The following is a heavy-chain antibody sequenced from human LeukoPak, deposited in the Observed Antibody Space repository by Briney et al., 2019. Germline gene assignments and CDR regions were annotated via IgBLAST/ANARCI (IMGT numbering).Heavy chain of an antibody. D-gene: IGHD3-22*01. J-gene: IGHJ5*02. CDR1: GGSISSSSYY. Sequence: SETLSLTCTVSGGSISSSSYYWGWVRQPPGKGLEWIGSIYYSGSTYYNPSLKSRVTISVDTSKNQFSLKLSSVTAADTAVYYCARELGYDSSGSNNWFDPWGQGTLVTVSS. V-gene: IGHV4-39*07. CDR2: IYYSGST. CDR3: ARELGYDSSGSNNWFDP.